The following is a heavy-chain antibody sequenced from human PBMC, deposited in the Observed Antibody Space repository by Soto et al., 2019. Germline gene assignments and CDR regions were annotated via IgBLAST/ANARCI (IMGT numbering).Heavy chain of an antibody. CDR3: AREAAAISYYYGMDV. CDR2: IYSGGST. CDR1: GFTVSSNY. D-gene: IGHD6-13*01. Sequence: GGSLRLSCAASGFTVSSNYMSWVRQAPGKGLEWVSVIYSGGSTYYGDSGKGRVTISRDNYKNTLYLQLNGLRAEDTAVYYCAREAAAISYYYGMDVWGQGTTVTVSS. V-gene: IGHV3-53*01. J-gene: IGHJ6*02.